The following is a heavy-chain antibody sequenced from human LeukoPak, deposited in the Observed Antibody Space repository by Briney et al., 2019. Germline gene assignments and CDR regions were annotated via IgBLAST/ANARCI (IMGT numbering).Heavy chain of an antibody. V-gene: IGHV1-24*01. J-gene: IGHJ1*01. CDR2: FDPEDGET. CDR3: ARDGVGYYDSSGYYYFQH. CDR1: GYTLTEMS. D-gene: IGHD3-22*01. Sequence: ASVKVSCKVSGYTLTEMSIHWVRQAPGGALEWMGGFDPEDGETVYAQKFQGRVTMTRDTSISTAYMELSRLRSDDTAVYYCARDGVGYYDSSGYYYFQHWGQGTLVTVSS.